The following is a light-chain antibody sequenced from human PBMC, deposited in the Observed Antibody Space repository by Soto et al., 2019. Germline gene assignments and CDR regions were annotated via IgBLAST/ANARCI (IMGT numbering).Light chain of an antibody. V-gene: IGKV3-15*01. J-gene: IGKJ5*01. CDR1: QSISIN. Sequence: EIVMTQSPATVSVSPGERAILSCRASQSISINLAWYQQKPGQAPRLLIYAASNRATGVPARFSGSWSGTEFTLTISSLQSEDFAVYYCQQYNNWITFGQGTRLEIK. CDR3: QQYNNWIT. CDR2: AAS.